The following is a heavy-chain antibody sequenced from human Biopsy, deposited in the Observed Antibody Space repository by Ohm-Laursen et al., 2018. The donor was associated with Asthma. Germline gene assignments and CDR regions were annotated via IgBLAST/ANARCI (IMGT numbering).Heavy chain of an antibody. D-gene: IGHD4-23*01. CDR3: ARESGQDSGGTGAFDR. CDR2: ISSDGHNK. V-gene: IGHV3-30*03. CDR1: GFVFSQSG. J-gene: IGHJ3*02. Sequence: SLRLSCSAPGFVFSQSGMHWVRQAPGKGLEWVALISSDGHNKYYKDSVKGRFTISRDNSKLRLYLEINSLRVEDSAVYYCARESGQDSGGTGAFDRWGQGIMVAASS.